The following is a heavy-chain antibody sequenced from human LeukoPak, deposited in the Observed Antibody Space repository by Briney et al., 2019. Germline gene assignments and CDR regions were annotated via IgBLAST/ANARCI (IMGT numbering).Heavy chain of an antibody. CDR2: ISGSGGST. CDR1: GFTFDDYT. V-gene: IGHV3-23*01. J-gene: IGHJ4*02. D-gene: IGHD6-19*01. CDR3: AKDVVGQQWLENY. Sequence: GGSLRLSCAASGFTFDDYTMHWVRQAPGKGLEWVSAISGSGGSTYYADSVKGRFTISRDNSKNTLSLQMNSLRPEDTALYYCAKDVVGQQWLENYWGQGTLVTVSS.